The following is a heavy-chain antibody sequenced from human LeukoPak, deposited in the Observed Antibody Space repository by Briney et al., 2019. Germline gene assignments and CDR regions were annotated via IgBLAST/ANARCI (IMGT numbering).Heavy chain of an antibody. D-gene: IGHD6-19*01. V-gene: IGHV6-1*01. J-gene: IGHJ4*02. CDR1: GDSVSNNIAA. CDR2: TYYRSKWYN. Sequence: SQTLSLTCAISGDSVSNNIAAWNWIRQSPSRGLEWLGRTYYRSKWYNDYAASVKSRITINPDTSKNQFSLQVNSVTPEDTAVYYCARGYSSGWSYFDYWGQGTLVTVSS. CDR3: ARGYSSGWSYFDY.